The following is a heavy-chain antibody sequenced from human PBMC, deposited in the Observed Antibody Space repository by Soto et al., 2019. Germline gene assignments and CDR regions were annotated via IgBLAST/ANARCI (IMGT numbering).Heavy chain of an antibody. D-gene: IGHD2-15*01. J-gene: IGHJ3*02. CDR1: GFTFSRYG. V-gene: IGHV3-33*01. Sequence: GGSLRLSCAASGFTFSRYGMHLVRQAPGKGLECVALVWFDGSDKYSSDSVTGRFTISRDNSKNTLYLQMNSLRAEDTAVYYCARWFCSASSCYSVGGFDIWGQGTMVTVSS. CDR2: VWFDGSDK. CDR3: ARWFCSASSCYSVGGFDI.